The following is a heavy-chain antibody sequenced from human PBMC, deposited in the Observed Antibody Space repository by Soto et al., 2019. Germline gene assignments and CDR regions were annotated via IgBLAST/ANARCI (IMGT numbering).Heavy chain of an antibody. J-gene: IGHJ6*03. CDR2: ISSSSSTI. D-gene: IGHD2-2*01. Sequence: GGSLRLSCAASGFTFSSYSMNWVRQAPGKGLEWVSYISSSSSTIYYADSVKGRFTISRDNAKNSLYLQMNSLRAEDTAVYYCASRYCSSTSCFPVHYYYYYMDVWGKGTTVTVSS. CDR1: GFTFSSYS. CDR3: ASRYCSSTSCFPVHYYYYYMDV. V-gene: IGHV3-48*01.